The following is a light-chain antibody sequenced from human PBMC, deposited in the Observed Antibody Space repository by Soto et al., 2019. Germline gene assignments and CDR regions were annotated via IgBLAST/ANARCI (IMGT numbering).Light chain of an antibody. CDR1: ISDVGSYNY. J-gene: IGLJ1*01. CDR3: GSYTTSSNDV. Sequence: QSALTRPASVSGSPGQSITISCTGTISDVGSYNYVSWYQQYPGKAPKLMIYDVSTRPSGVSDRFSGSKSGNTASLTISGLRAEDEADYYCGSYTTSSNDVFGTGTKVTVL. V-gene: IGLV2-14*03. CDR2: DVS.